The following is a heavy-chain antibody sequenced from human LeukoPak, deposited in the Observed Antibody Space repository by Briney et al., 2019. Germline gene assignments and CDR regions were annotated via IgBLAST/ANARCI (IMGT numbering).Heavy chain of an antibody. CDR3: ARRKSGYSSSWYHGYYHYYMDV. J-gene: IGHJ6*03. CDR1: GGSFSGYY. V-gene: IGHV4-34*01. CDR2: INHSGST. Sequence: SETLSLTCAVYGGSFSGYYWSWIRQPPGKGLEWIGEINHSGSTNYNPSLKSRVTISVDTSKNQFSLKLSSVTAADTAVYYCARRKSGYSSSWYHGYYHYYMDVWGKGTTVTISS. D-gene: IGHD6-13*01.